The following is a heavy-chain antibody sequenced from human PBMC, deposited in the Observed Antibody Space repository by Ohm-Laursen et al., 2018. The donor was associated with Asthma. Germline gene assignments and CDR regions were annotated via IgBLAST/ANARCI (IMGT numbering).Heavy chain of an antibody. CDR2: IWYDGSNK. CDR3: ARVGIYYYGMDV. D-gene: IGHD1-14*01. V-gene: IGHV3-33*08. J-gene: IGHJ6*02. Sequence: SLRLSCAASGFTFSSYGMHWVRQAPGKGLEWVAVIWYDGSNKYYADSVKGRFTISRDNSKNTLYLQMNSLRAEDTAVYYCARVGIYYYGMDVWGQGTTVTVSS. CDR1: GFTFSSYG.